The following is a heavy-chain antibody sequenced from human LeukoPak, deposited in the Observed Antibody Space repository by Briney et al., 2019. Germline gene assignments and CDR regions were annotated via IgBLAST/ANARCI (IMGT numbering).Heavy chain of an antibody. J-gene: IGHJ2*01. CDR3: AKEEVSDYWYFDL. CDR2: ISGSGGST. V-gene: IGHV3-23*01. CDR1: GFTFSSDG. Sequence: PGGSLRLSCAASGFTFSSDGMSWVRQAPGKGLEWVSAISGSGGSTYYADSVKGRFTISRDNSKNTLYLQMNSLRAEDTAVYYCAKEEVSDYWYFDLWGRGTLVTVSS.